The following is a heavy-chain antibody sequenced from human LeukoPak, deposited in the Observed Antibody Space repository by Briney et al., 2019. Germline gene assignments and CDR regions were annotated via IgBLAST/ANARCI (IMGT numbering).Heavy chain of an antibody. CDR3: ARAPVVVVPAATFDP. D-gene: IGHD2-2*01. V-gene: IGHV1-2*02. CDR2: INPNSGGT. CDR1: GYTFTGYY. J-gene: IGHJ5*02. Sequence: ASVKVSCKASGYTFTGYYMHWVRQAPGQGLEWMGWINPNSGGTNYAQKFQGRVTVTRDTSISTAYMELSRLRSDDTAVYFCARAPVVVVPAATFDPWGQGTLVTVSS.